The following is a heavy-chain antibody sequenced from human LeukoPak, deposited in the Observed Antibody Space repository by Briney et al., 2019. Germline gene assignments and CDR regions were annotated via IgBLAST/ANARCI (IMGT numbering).Heavy chain of an antibody. D-gene: IGHD1-1*01. V-gene: IGHV4-59*01. J-gene: IGHJ4*02. CDR2: IYYSGST. CDR3: ARERERTGGTLDY. Sequence: SETLSLTCGVSGGSISSYYWSWIRQPPGKGLEWIGYIYYSGSTNYNPSLESRVTISVDTSKNQFSLKLISVTAADTAVYYCARERERTGGTLDYWGQGTLVTVSS. CDR1: GGSISSYY.